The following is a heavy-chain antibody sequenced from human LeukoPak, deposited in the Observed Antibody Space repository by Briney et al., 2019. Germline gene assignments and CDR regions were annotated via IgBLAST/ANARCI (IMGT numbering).Heavy chain of an antibody. J-gene: IGHJ4*02. CDR2: ISWNSGSI. CDR3: AKDAYSSSWEHYFDY. D-gene: IGHD6-13*01. CDR1: GFTFDDYA. Sequence: LPGGSLRLSCAASGFTFDDYAMHWVRQAPGKGLEWVSGISWNSGSIGYADSVKGRFTISRDNAKNSLYLQMNSLRAEDTALYYCAKDAYSSSWEHYFDYWGQGTLVTVSS. V-gene: IGHV3-9*01.